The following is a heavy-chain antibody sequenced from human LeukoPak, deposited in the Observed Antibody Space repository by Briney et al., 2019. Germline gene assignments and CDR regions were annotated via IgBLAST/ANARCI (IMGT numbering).Heavy chain of an antibody. CDR1: GFIFSNYA. D-gene: IGHD3-10*01. CDR2: TWYDGSNK. V-gene: IGHV3-33*08. Sequence: GGSLRLSCAASGFIFSNYAMYWVRQAPDKGLEWVAVTWYDGSNKYYADSVKGRFTISRDNSKKTMYLQMNSLRAEDTAVYYCARFEGSQTLDYWGQGTLVTVSS. CDR3: ARFEGSQTLDY. J-gene: IGHJ4*02.